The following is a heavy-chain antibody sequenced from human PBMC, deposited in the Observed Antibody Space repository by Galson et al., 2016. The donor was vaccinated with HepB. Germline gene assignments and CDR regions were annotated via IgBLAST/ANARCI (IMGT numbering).Heavy chain of an antibody. CDR2: ISYDGRHK. CDR1: GFIFSNYA. J-gene: IGHJ4*02. CDR3: ARGVYGSGSYWDY. V-gene: IGHV3-30*04. Sequence: SLRLSCAVSGFIFSNYAMHWVRQAPGKGLEWVAVISYDGRHKYYADSVKGRFTISRDDSKNTVYLQMYSLRAGDTALYYFARGVYGSGSYWDYWGQGTLVTVSS. D-gene: IGHD3-10*01.